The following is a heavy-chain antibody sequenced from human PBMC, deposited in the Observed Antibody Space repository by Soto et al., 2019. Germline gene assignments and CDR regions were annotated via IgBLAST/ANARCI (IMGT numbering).Heavy chain of an antibody. CDR3: AKEKDIVVEVAATEAIDY. CDR2: ISYDGSNK. CDR1: GFTFSSYG. D-gene: IGHD2-15*01. J-gene: IGHJ4*02. Sequence: VQLVESGGGLVKPGGSLRLSCAASGFTFSSYGMHWVRQAPGKGLEWVAVISYDGSNKYYADSVKGRFTISRDNSKNTLYLQMNSLRAEDTAVYYRAKEKDIVVEVAATEAIDYWGQGTLVTVSS. V-gene: IGHV3-30*18.